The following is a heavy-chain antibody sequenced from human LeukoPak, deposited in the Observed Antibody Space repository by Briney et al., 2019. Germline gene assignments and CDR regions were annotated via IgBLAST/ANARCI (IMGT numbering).Heavy chain of an antibody. CDR1: GYTFTGYY. CDR2: INPDSGGT. J-gene: IGHJ4*02. D-gene: IGHD1-26*01. Sequence: GAALKVSCKASGYTFTGYYMHWVRQAPGQGLEWVGWINPDSGGTNYAQKFQGRVTMTRDTSTSTVYMQLSRLRSDDTAVYYCAGAGYSGNYYYYFDFWGQGTLVTVSS. CDR3: AGAGYSGNYYYYFDF. V-gene: IGHV1-2*02.